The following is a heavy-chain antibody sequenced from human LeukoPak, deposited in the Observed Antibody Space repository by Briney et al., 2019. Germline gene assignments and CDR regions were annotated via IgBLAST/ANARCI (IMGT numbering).Heavy chain of an antibody. CDR1: GGSISSYY. D-gene: IGHD6-6*01. V-gene: IGHV4-59*08. CDR2: IYYSGST. J-gene: IGHJ5*02. Sequence: SETLSLTCTVSGGSISSYYWSWIRQPPGKGLEWIGYIYYSGSTNYNPSLKSRVTISVDTSKNQFSLKLSSVTAADTAVYYCARLSIAAGRIDPWGQGTLVTVSS. CDR3: ARLSIAAGRIDP.